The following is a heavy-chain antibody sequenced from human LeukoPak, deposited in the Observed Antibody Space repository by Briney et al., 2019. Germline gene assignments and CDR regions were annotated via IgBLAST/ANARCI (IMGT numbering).Heavy chain of an antibody. CDR3: ARGNSLYYYGSGSYLGTSNYYGMDV. CDR2: MNPNSGNT. J-gene: IGHJ6*02. V-gene: IGHV1-8*01. CDR1: VYTFTSYD. Sequence: ASVKVSCKASVYTFTSYDINWVRQATGQGLEWMGWMNPNSGNTGYAQKFQGRVTMTRNTSISTAYMELSSLRSEDTAVYYCARGNSLYYYGSGSYLGTSNYYGMDVWGQGTTVTVSS. D-gene: IGHD3-10*01.